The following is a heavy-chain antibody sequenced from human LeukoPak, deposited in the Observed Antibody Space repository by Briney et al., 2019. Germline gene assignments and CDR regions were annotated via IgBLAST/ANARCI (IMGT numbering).Heavy chain of an antibody. Sequence: GGSLRLSCAASGFTFTSHWMSWVRQAPGKGLEWVANIKQDGSEKYYVDSVKGRFTFSRDNAKSSLYLQMNSLRAEDTAVYYCARDRSTTVSNTLGYFDYWGQGTLVTVSS. V-gene: IGHV3-7*03. J-gene: IGHJ4*02. D-gene: IGHD2/OR15-2a*01. CDR1: GFTFTSHW. CDR2: IKQDGSEK. CDR3: ARDRSTTVSNTLGYFDY.